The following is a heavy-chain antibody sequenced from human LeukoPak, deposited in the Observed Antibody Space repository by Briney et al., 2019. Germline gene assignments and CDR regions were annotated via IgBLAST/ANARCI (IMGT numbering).Heavy chain of an antibody. CDR1: GFIFSSSA. J-gene: IGHJ6*02. D-gene: IGHD3-22*01. Sequence: GGSLRLSCAVSGFIFSSSATSWVRQAPGKGLEWVSAISGGGDDTSYADSARGRFTVSRDNSKNTLYLQMNSLRAEDTAVYYCAKDSRESSGHFPYYYYYHYGLDVWGQGTTVTVSS. CDR2: ISGGGDDT. V-gene: IGHV3-23*01. CDR3: AKDSRESSGHFPYYYYYHYGLDV.